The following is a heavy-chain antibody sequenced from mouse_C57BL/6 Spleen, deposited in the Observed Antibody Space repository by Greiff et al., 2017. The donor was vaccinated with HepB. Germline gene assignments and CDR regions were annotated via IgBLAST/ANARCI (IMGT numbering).Heavy chain of an antibody. V-gene: IGHV1-61*01. Sequence: QVQLKQPGAELVRPGSSVKLSCKASGYTFTSYWMDWVKQRPGQGLEWIGNIYPSDSETHYNQKFKDKATLTVDKSSSTAYMQLSSLTSEDSAVYYCARPSYYYGRYFDVWGTGTTVTVSS. J-gene: IGHJ1*03. CDR1: GYTFTSYW. D-gene: IGHD1-1*01. CDR3: ARPSYYYGRYFDV. CDR2: IYPSDSET.